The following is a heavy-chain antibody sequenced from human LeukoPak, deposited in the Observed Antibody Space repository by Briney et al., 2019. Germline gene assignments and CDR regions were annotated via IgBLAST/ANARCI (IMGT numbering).Heavy chain of an antibody. V-gene: IGHV4-59*08. CDR2: IYYSGRT. CDR1: GGSIRSYY. D-gene: IGHD1-26*01. J-gene: IGHJ3*02. Sequence: SETLSLTCTVSGGSIRSYYWSWIRRPPGKGLEWIGYIYYSGRTNYNPSLKSRVTISVDTSKNQFSLKLSSVTAADTAVYYCARQGVGATTGNAFDIWGQGTMVTVSS. CDR3: ARQGVGATTGNAFDI.